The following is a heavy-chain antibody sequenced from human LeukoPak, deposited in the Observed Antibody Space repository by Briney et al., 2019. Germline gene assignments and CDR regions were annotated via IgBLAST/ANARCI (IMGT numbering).Heavy chain of an antibody. V-gene: IGHV1-46*01. CDR2: INPTGDNT. CDR1: GYFFTHYY. J-gene: IGHJ6*03. CDR3: ARGGTGGGNYAADYYMDV. Sequence: ASVKVSCKASGYFFTHYYLHWVRQAPGQGPEWMGIINPTGDNTKYAQKFQGRVTMTRDVSTSTVYMELSSLTSEDTAVYFRARGGTGGGNYAADYYMDVWGRGTTVTVS. D-gene: IGHD1-26*01.